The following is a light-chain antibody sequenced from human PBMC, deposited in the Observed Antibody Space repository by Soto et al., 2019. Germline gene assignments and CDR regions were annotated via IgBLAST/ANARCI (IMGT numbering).Light chain of an antibody. CDR3: QHSYSTLLT. V-gene: IGKV1-39*01. J-gene: IGKJ4*01. CDR2: AAS. Sequence: DIQMTQSPSSLSASVGDRVTITCRASQSISSYLNWYQQKPGKAPKLLIYAASSLQSGVPSRFSGRGSGTDFTLTISTLQPEDFATYYCQHSYSTLLTFGGGTKVEIK. CDR1: QSISSY.